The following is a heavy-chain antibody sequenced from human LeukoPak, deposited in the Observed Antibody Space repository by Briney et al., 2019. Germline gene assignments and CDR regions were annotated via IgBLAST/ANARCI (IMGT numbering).Heavy chain of an antibody. V-gene: IGHV3-7*03. Sequence: PGGSLRLSCAASGFSFSNYWMTWVRQAPGKGREGVANIKRDGSEKFSVDSLKCRFIFSIANAKNSVSLQMNSLRAEDTAVYYCARAAGNSGYDILDCWGQGTLVTVSS. CDR3: ARAAGNSGYDILDC. J-gene: IGHJ4*02. D-gene: IGHD5-12*01. CDR1: GFSFSNYW. CDR2: IKRDGSEK.